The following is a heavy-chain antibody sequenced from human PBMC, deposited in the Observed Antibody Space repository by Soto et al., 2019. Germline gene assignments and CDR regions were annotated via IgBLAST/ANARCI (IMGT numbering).Heavy chain of an antibody. CDR2: INSGNGNT. D-gene: IGHD5-18*01. Sequence: ASVKVSCKTSGYTFTSYTIHWVRQAPGQRLEWMGWINSGNGNTKYSRNFQDRLAITRDTSASTAYMELSSLRSEDTAVYYCAREDRIQLWFNDYWGQGTLVTVSS. CDR3: AREDRIQLWFNDY. V-gene: IGHV1-3*04. CDR1: GYTFTSYT. J-gene: IGHJ4*02.